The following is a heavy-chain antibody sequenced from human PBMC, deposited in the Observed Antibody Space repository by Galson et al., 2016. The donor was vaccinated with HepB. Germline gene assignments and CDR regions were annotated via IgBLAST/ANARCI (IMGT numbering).Heavy chain of an antibody. V-gene: IGHV3-9*01. D-gene: IGHD6-19*01. CDR1: GFIFKDYA. J-gene: IGHJ4*02. CDR2: ISWNSGSI. Sequence: SLRLSCAASGFIFKDYAMHWVRHAPGTGLEWVSSISWNSGSIGYADSVQGRFTSSRDRSTNTMYLQMNSLRTDDTAVYYCARFTQEWLDRVYYFDYWGQGTLVTVSS. CDR3: ARFTQEWLDRVYYFDY.